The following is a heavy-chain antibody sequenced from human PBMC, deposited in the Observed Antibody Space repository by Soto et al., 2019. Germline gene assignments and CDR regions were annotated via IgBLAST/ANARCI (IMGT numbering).Heavy chain of an antibody. V-gene: IGHV3-66*01. CDR3: AREVGMVRGFDP. D-gene: IGHD3-10*01. CDR1: GFTVSSNY. J-gene: IGHJ5*02. Sequence: EVQLVESGGGLVQPGGSLRLSCAASGFTVSSNYMSWVRQAPGKGLEWVSVIYSGGSTYYADSVKGRFTISRDNSKNTLYLQMTSLRAEDTAVYYCAREVGMVRGFDPWGQGTLVTVSS. CDR2: IYSGGST.